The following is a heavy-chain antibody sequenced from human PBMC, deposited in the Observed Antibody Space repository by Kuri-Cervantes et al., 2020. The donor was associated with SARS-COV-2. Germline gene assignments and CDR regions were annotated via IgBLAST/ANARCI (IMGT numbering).Heavy chain of an antibody. CDR3: ANGGSGYYLHDAFDI. D-gene: IGHD3-22*01. CDR2: IRYDGSDK. V-gene: IGHV3-30*02. J-gene: IGHJ3*02. Sequence: GGSLRLSCVPSGFTFSGYDMHWVRQAPGKGLEWVAFIRYDGSDKYYADSVKGRFTIPRDNSKNTLYLQMNSLRAEDTAVYYCANGGSGYYLHDAFDIWGQGTMVTVSS. CDR1: GFTFSGYD.